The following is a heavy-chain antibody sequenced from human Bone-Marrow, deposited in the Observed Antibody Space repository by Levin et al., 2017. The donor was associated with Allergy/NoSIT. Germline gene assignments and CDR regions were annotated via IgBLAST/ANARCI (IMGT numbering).Heavy chain of an antibody. J-gene: IGHJ4*02. CDR3: ATSSLLHGDVWVFFPK. CDR2: FDPEDGEA. D-gene: IGHD2-21*02. V-gene: IGHV1-24*01. Sequence: ASVKVSCKVSDFSLADLSMHWVRQAPGKGPEWMGSFDPEDGEAVYAQKFQGRLTMTEDTSTDTSYMELSSLISDDTAVYYCATSSLLHGDVWVFFPKWGQGTLVTVSS. CDR1: DFSLADLS.